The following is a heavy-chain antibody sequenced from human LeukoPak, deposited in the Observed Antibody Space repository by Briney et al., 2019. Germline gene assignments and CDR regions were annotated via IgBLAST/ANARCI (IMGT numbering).Heavy chain of an antibody. V-gene: IGHV5-51*01. CDR1: GYSFTSYW. CDR2: IYPGDSDT. J-gene: IGHJ5*02. D-gene: IGHD3-10*01. Sequence: GESLKISCKGSGYSFTSYWIGWMRQMPGKGLEWMGIIYPGDSDTRYSPSFQGQVTISADKSISTAYLQWSSLKASDTAMYYCARPYGSGSYHFWFDPWGQGTLVTVSS. CDR3: ARPYGSGSYHFWFDP.